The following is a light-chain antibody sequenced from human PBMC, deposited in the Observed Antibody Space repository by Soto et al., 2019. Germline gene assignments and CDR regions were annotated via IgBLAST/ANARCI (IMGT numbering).Light chain of an antibody. CDR1: SSDVGGYNY. J-gene: IGLJ2*01. Sequence: QSALTQPASVSGSPGQSITISCTGTSSDVGGYNYVSWYQHHPGKAPKLMIYDVSNRPSGVSNRFSGSKSGNTASLTISGLQAEDDADYYCSSYTTGSTLYVVFGGGTKVTVL. CDR3: SSYTTGSTLYVV. CDR2: DVS. V-gene: IGLV2-14*03.